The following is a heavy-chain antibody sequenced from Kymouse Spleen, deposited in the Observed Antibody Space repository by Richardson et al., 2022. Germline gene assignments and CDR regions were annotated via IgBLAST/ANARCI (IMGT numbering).Heavy chain of an antibody. CDR3: ARDGLWFGELYYYYYGMDV. CDR1: GGSISSSNW. CDR2: IYHSGST. J-gene: IGHJ6*02. V-gene: IGHV4-4*02. D-gene: IGHD3-10*01. Sequence: QVQLQESGPGLVKPSGTLSLTCAVSGGSISSSNWWSWVRQPPGKGLEWIGEIYHSGSTNYNPSLKSRVTISVDKSKNQFSLKLSSVTAADTAVYYCARDGLWFGELYYYYYGMDVWGQGTTVTVSS.